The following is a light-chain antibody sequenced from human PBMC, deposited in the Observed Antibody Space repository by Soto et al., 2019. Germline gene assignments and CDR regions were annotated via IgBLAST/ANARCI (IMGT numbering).Light chain of an antibody. J-gene: IGKJ1*01. CDR2: DVS. CDR1: QSLSKS. V-gene: IGKV3-11*01. Sequence: QSPGTLSLSQGESATLSCRASQSLSKSLVWYQQKPGQAPRLLIADVSNWATGIPSRFSGSGSGTDFTLTISSLEPEDFALYYCQQYGSIPWTFGQGTKVDIK. CDR3: QQYGSIPWT.